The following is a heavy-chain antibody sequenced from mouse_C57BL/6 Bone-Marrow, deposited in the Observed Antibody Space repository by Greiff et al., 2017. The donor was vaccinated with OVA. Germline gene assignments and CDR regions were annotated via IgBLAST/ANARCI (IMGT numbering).Heavy chain of an antibody. CDR1: GFTFSDYY. J-gene: IGHJ2*01. CDR2: ISNGGGST. D-gene: IGHD2-5*01. Sequence: EVQVVESGGGLVQPGGSLKLSCAASGFTFSDYYMYWVRQTPEKRLEWVAYISNGGGSTYYPDTVKGRFTISRDNAKNTLYLQMSRLKSEDTAMYYCARRNSNYFYYFDYWGQGTTLTVSS. CDR3: ARRNSNYFYYFDY. V-gene: IGHV5-12*01.